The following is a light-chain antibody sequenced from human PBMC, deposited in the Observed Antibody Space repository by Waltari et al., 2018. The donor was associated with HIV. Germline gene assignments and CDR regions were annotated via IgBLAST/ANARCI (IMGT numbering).Light chain of an antibody. V-gene: IGLV1-47*01. Sequence: QSVLTQPPSASGTPGQRVTISCSGSSSNIGSNYVYWYQQLPGTAPKLLIYRNNQRPSGVPDRFSGSKSGTSASLAISGLRSEDEADYYWAAWDDRRGFFGTGTKVTVL. J-gene: IGLJ1*01. CDR3: AAWDDRRGF. CDR2: RNN. CDR1: SSNIGSNY.